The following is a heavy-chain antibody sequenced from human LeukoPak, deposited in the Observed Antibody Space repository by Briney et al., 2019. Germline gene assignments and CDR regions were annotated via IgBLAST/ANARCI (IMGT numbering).Heavy chain of an antibody. J-gene: IGHJ5*02. CDR2: TIPISGTT. V-gene: IGHV1-69*15. Sequence: GSSVKVSCKTSGGTFTSYAITWVRQAPGQGLEWMGKTIPISGTTNYAQKFQGRVTFTADESTSTAYMELSSLRSEDTALYHCARKLRLGGSWFDPWGQGTLVTVSS. CDR1: GGTFTSYA. D-gene: IGHD1-26*01. CDR3: ARKLRLGGSWFDP.